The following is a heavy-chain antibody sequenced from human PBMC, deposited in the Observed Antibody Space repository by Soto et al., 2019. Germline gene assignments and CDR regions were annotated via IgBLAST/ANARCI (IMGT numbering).Heavy chain of an antibody. CDR2: IYYSGST. D-gene: IGHD2-15*01. CDR3: ARGGYCRGGSCARAEYFQH. J-gene: IGHJ1*01. CDR1: GGSISSGGYY. V-gene: IGHV4-31*03. Sequence: QVQLQESGPGLVKPSQTLSRTCTVSGGSISSGGYYWSWIRQYPGKGLECIGYIYYSGSTYYNPSIKSRVTISVDTSKNQFSLKLSSVTATDTAVYYCARGGYCRGGSCARAEYFQHWGQGTLVTVSS.